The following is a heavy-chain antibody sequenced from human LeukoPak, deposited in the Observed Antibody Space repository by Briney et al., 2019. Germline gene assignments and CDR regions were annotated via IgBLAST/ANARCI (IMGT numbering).Heavy chain of an antibody. D-gene: IGHD6-19*01. CDR2: ISGSGGSI. CDR1: GFTFRHYA. Sequence: GGSLRLSCAASGFTFRHYAVRWVRQATGKGLECVSNISGSGGSIYSAPSVKGRYTISRDNSKNTVYLQMNSLRAEDTALYYCAKAFSSGWSIDYWGQGTLVTVSS. J-gene: IGHJ4*02. V-gene: IGHV3-23*01. CDR3: AKAFSSGWSIDY.